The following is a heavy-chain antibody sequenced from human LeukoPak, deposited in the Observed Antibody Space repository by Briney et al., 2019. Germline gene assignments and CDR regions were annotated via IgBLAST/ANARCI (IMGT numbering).Heavy chain of an antibody. V-gene: IGHV4-4*07. J-gene: IGHJ3*02. Sequence: SETLSLTCTVSGGSISSYYWSWIRQPAGKGLEWIGRIYTSGSTNYNPSPKSRVTMSVDTSKNQFSLKLSSVTAADTAVYYCAREYSGYDLPDAFDIWGQGTMVTVSS. D-gene: IGHD5-12*01. CDR2: IYTSGST. CDR3: AREYSGYDLPDAFDI. CDR1: GGSISSYY.